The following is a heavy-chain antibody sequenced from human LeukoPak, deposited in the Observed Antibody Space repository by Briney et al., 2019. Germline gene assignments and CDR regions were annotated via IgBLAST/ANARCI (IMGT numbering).Heavy chain of an antibody. Sequence: PSETLSLTCTVSGGSISSYYWSWIRPPPGKGLEWIGYIYYSGSTNYNPSLKSRVTISVDTSKNQFSLKLSSVTAADTAVYYCARDELLSSGWYQYWGQGTLVTVSS. CDR1: GGSISSYY. V-gene: IGHV4-59*01. D-gene: IGHD6-19*01. J-gene: IGHJ4*02. CDR2: IYYSGST. CDR3: ARDELLSSGWYQY.